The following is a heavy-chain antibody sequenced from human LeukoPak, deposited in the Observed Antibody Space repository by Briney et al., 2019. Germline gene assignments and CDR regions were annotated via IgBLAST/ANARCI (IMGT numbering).Heavy chain of an antibody. J-gene: IGHJ3*02. D-gene: IGHD3-22*01. CDR1: GGSISSYY. Sequence: SETLSLTWTVSGGSISSYYWSWIRQPPGKGLEWIGYIYYSGSTNYNPSLKSRVTISVDTSKNQFSLKLSSVTAADTAVHYCARAWLSSSGTDAFDIWGQGTMVTVSS. CDR2: IYYSGST. CDR3: ARAWLSSSGTDAFDI. V-gene: IGHV4-59*01.